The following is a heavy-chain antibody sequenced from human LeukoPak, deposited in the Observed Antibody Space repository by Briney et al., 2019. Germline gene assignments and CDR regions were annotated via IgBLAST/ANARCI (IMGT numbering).Heavy chain of an antibody. Sequence: SETLSLTCAVSSDSISSSNWWSWVRQPPGEGLQWIGEIYHSGSTNYNPSLKSRVTISVDKAKNHISLKLTSVTAADTAVYYCAREGGPYRPLDYSGQGTLVTVAS. CDR1: SDSISSSNW. J-gene: IGHJ4*02. V-gene: IGHV4-4*02. CDR3: AREGGPYRPLDY. CDR2: IYHSGST.